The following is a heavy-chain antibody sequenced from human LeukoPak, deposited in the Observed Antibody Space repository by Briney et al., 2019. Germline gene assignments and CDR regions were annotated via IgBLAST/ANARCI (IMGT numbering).Heavy chain of an antibody. V-gene: IGHV4-39*07. CDR2: IFYSGST. J-gene: IGHJ4*02. CDR3: ARHKYYYDSSGWYYFDY. Sequence: SETLSLTCTVSGGSISSSSYYWGWIRQPPGKGLEWIGSIFYSGSTYYNPSLKSRVTISVDTSKKQFSLKLSSVTAADTAVYYCARHKYYYDSSGWYYFDYWGQGTLVTVSS. CDR1: GGSISSSSYY. D-gene: IGHD3-22*01.